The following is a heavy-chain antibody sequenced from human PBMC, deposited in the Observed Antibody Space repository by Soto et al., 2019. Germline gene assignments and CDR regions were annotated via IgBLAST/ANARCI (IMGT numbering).Heavy chain of an antibody. Sequence: ASVKVSCKASGGTFSSYAISWVRQAPGQGLEWMGGIIPIFGTANYAQKFQGRVTITADESTSTAYMELSSLRSEDTAVYYCAREMVRGVGYYYYGMDVWGQGXTVTVYS. CDR2: IIPIFGTA. CDR3: AREMVRGVGYYYYGMDV. CDR1: GGTFSSYA. V-gene: IGHV1-69*13. D-gene: IGHD3-10*01. J-gene: IGHJ6*02.